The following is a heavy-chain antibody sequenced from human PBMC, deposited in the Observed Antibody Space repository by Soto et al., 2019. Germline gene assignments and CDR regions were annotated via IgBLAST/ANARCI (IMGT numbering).Heavy chain of an antibody. D-gene: IGHD3-3*01. CDR1: GYTFTSYG. J-gene: IGHJ6*02. CDR3: ARTYYDFCSGYYKGCDYYYYGMDV. CDR2: ISAYNGNT. Sequence: QVQLVQSGAEVKKPGASVKVSCKASGYTFTSYGISWVRQAPGQGLEWMGWISAYNGNTNYAQKLQGRVTMTTDTSTSTAYMELRSLRSDDTAVYYCARTYYDFCSGYYKGCDYYYYGMDVWGQGTTVTVSS. V-gene: IGHV1-18*01.